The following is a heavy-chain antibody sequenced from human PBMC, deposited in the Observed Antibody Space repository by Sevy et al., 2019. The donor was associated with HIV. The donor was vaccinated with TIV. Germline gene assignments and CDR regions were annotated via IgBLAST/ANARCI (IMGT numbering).Heavy chain of an antibody. CDR1: GFTFSANW. CDR2: IKADGSDK. CDR3: AHGTFARFES. D-gene: IGHD3-16*01. V-gene: IGHV3-7*01. J-gene: IGHJ4*02. Sequence: GGSLRLSCAASGFTFSANWMNWVRQAPGKGVEWGANIKADGSDKNYVDSVEGRFTISRDNAKNLLFLQMNSLRVEDTAFYYCAHGTFARFESWCRGTLVTVSS.